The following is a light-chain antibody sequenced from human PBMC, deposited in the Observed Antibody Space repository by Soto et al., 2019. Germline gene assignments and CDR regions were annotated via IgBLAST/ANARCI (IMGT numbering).Light chain of an antibody. CDR3: QSYDSSLYVV. Sequence: QAVLTQPPSVSGAPGQRVTISCTGSSSNIGAGYDVHWYQQLPGAAPKLLIYGSTNRPSGVPDRFSGSKSGTSASLAITGLQAEDEADYYCQSYDSSLYVVFGGWTKLTVL. V-gene: IGLV1-40*01. J-gene: IGLJ2*01. CDR1: SSNIGAGYD. CDR2: GST.